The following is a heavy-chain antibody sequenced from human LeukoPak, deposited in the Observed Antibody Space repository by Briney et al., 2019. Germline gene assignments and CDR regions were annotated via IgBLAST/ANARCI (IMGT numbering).Heavy chain of an antibody. Sequence: PGGSLRLSCAASGFTFSSYAMSWVRQPPGKGLEWVSSISGSGGSTYYADSVKGRFTISRDNSKNTLYLQMNNLRAEDTAVYYCAKHYYYDSSGYYGRIDYWGQGTLVTVSS. CDR3: AKHYYYDSSGYYGRIDY. CDR1: GFTFSSYA. CDR2: ISGSGGST. V-gene: IGHV3-23*01. J-gene: IGHJ4*02. D-gene: IGHD3-22*01.